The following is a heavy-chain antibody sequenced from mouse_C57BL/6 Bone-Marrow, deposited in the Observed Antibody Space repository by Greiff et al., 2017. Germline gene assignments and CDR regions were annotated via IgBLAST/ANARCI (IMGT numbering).Heavy chain of an antibody. CDR2: IYPGSGST. D-gene: IGHD2-5*01. CDR1: GYTFTSYW. V-gene: IGHV1-55*01. CDR3: ARSHYSNYYWYFDV. J-gene: IGHJ1*03. Sequence: QVQLQQPGAELVKPGASVKMSCKASGYTFTSYWITWVKQRPGQGLEWIGDIYPGSGSTNYNEKFKSKATLTVDTSSSTAYMQLSSLTSEDSAVYYCARSHYSNYYWYFDVWGTGTTVTVSS.